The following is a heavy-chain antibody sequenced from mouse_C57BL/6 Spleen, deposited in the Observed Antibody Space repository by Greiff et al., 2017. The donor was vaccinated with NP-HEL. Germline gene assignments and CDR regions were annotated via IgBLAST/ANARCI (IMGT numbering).Heavy chain of an antibody. CDR1: GFTFSDYG. CDR3: ARKEDTDYYAMDY. CDR2: ISSGSSTI. D-gene: IGHD5-1-1*01. Sequence: DVKLVESGGGLVKPGGSLKLSCAASGFTFSDYGMHWVRQAPEKGLEWVAYISSGSSTIYYADTVKGRFTISRDNAKNTLFLQMTSLRSEDTAMYYCARKEDTDYYAMDYWGQGTSVTVSS. V-gene: IGHV5-17*01. J-gene: IGHJ4*01.